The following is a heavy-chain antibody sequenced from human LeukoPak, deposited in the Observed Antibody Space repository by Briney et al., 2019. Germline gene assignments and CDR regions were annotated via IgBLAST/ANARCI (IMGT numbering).Heavy chain of an antibody. D-gene: IGHD1-26*01. CDR3: AAPASGVGGAFDI. J-gene: IGHJ3*02. CDR1: GGTFSSYA. CDR2: IIPILGIA. Sequence: VASVKVSCKASGGTFSSYAISWVRQAPGQGLEWMERIIPILGIANYAQKFQGRVTITADKSTSTAYMELSSLRSEDTAVYYCAAPASGVGGAFDIWGQGTMVTVSS. V-gene: IGHV1-69*04.